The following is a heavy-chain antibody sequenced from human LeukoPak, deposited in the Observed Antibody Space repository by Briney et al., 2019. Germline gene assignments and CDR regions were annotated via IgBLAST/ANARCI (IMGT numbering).Heavy chain of an antibody. Sequence: QPGGSLRLSCAASGFTFSSYAMHWVRQAPGKGLEWVAVLSYDGSNKYYADSVKGRFTISRDNSKNTLYLQMNSLRAEDTALYYCAKDQYSSSWSYYFDYWGQGTLVTVSS. CDR1: GFTFSSYA. V-gene: IGHV3-30-3*01. CDR2: LSYDGSNK. D-gene: IGHD6-13*01. CDR3: AKDQYSSSWSYYFDY. J-gene: IGHJ4*02.